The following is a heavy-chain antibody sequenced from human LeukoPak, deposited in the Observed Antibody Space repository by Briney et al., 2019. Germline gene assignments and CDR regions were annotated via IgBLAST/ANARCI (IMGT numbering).Heavy chain of an antibody. CDR3: ARAHYDFWSGDYYGMDV. V-gene: IGHV3-74*01. D-gene: IGHD3-3*01. CDR1: GFTFSNYW. CDR2: INSDGSST. Sequence: GRSLRLSCAASGFTFSNYWMHWVRQAPGKGLVWVSRINSDGSSTSYADSVKGRFTISRDNAKNTLYLQMNSLRAEDTAVYYCARAHYDFWSGDYYGMDVWGQGTTVTVSS. J-gene: IGHJ6*02.